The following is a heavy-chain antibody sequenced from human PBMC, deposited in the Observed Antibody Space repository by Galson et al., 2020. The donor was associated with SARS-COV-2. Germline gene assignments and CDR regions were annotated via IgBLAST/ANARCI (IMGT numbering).Heavy chain of an antibody. V-gene: IGHV4-39*01. CDR3: ARASEWELLG. CDR2: IYYTGGP. CDR1: GGAISSNSYY. J-gene: IGHJ4*02. D-gene: IGHD1-26*01. Sequence: SETLSLTCTVSGGAISSNSYYRGWLRQPPGTGPEWIGNIYYTGGPYYNPSLNRPFTISVDTSKNQFSLRLSSVTAADTAVYYCARASEWELLGWGQGTLVTVSS.